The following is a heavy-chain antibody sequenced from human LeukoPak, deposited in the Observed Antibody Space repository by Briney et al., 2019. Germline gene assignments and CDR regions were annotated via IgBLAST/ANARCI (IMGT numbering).Heavy chain of an antibody. D-gene: IGHD1-26*01. CDR3: TAGKWELLLPFDY. CDR2: ISGSGSST. CDR1: GFTFSSYS. Sequence: QPGGSLRLSRAASGFTFSSYSMNWVRQAPGKGLEWVSAISGSGSSTYYADSVKGRFTISRDNSKNTLYLQMNSLKTEHTAVYYCTAGKWELLLPFDYWGQGTLVTVSS. J-gene: IGHJ4*02. V-gene: IGHV3-23*01.